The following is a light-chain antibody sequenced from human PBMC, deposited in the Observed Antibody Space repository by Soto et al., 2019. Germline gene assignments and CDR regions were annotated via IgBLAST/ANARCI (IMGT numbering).Light chain of an antibody. CDR3: QQAYSTPYT. J-gene: IGKJ2*01. Sequence: DIQMTQSPSSLSASVGDRVTITCRASQTISSYLSWYQQKPGNSPKLLIYFASSLESVVPSRFSGSESGTDFTLTITSLQPEDFATYYCQQAYSTPYTFGQGTKLE. V-gene: IGKV1-39*01. CDR2: FAS. CDR1: QTISSY.